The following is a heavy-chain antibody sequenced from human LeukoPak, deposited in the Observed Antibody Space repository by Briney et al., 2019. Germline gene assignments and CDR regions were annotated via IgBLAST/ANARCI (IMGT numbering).Heavy chain of an antibody. CDR1: GGSISSGSYY. CDR3: ARLTPLGWQWLAGIGWFDP. V-gene: IGHV4-61*02. J-gene: IGHJ5*02. Sequence: PSETLSLTCTVSGGSISSGSYYWSWIRQPAGKGLEWIGRIYTSGSTNYNPSLKSRVTISVDTSKNQFSLKLSSVTAADTAVYYCARLTPLGWQWLAGIGWFDPWGQGTLVTVSS. CDR2: IYTSGST. D-gene: IGHD6-19*01.